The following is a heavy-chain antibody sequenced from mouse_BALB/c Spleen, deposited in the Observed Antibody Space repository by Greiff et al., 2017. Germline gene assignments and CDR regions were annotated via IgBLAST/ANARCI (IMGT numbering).Heavy chain of an antibody. Sequence: EVQLQQSGPELVKPGASVKISCKASGYTFTDYNMHWVKQSHGKSLEWIGYIYPYNGGTGYNQKFKSKATLTVDNSSNTAYLQLSSLTSEDTAVYYCAISINYDDEGFAYWGQGTLVTVSA. CDR2: IYPYNGGT. J-gene: IGHJ3*01. CDR3: AISINYDDEGFAY. V-gene: IGHV1S29*02. D-gene: IGHD2-4*01. CDR1: GYTFTDYN.